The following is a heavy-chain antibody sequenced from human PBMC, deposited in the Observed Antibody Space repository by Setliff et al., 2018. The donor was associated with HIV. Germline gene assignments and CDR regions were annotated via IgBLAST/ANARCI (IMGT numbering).Heavy chain of an antibody. CDR1: EGYITGYY. Sequence: TLSLTCTVSEGYITGYYWTWIRQPPGRGLEWIGYIFYSGTTKFNPSLKSRAAISVDSSNNQFSLKMTSVTAADTAVYFCARFNALLGSSTYYDYWGPGLLVTSPQ. V-gene: IGHV4-59*01. D-gene: IGHD3-22*01. CDR2: IFYSGTT. J-gene: IGHJ4*02. CDR3: ARFNALLGSSTYYDY.